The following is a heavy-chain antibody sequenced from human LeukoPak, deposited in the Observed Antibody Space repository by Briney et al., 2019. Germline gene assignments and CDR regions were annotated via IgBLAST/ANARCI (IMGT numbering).Heavy chain of an antibody. J-gene: IGHJ4*02. CDR2: IYYSGST. Sequence: PSETLSLTCTVSGGSISGSSYYWGWIRQPPGKGLEWIGSIYYSGSTYYNASLKSRVTISIDTSKNQFSLKLTSVTAADTAVYYCAKQTGSGLFILPGGQGTLVTVSS. CDR3: AKQTGSGLFILP. CDR1: GGSISGSSYY. D-gene: IGHD3/OR15-3a*01. V-gene: IGHV4-39*01.